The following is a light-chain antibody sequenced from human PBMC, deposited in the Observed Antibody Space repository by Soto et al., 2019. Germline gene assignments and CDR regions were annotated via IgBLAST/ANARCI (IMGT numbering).Light chain of an antibody. J-gene: IGLJ1*01. Sequence: QSVLTQPASVSGSPGQSITISCTVTSSDIGGYKHVSWYQQHPGKAPKLMIYEVSNRPSGVSNRFSGSKSGNTASLTISGLQAEDEADYYFSSYTTSSTQVFGTGTKVTVL. CDR2: EVS. V-gene: IGLV2-14*01. CDR3: SSYTTSSTQV. CDR1: SSDIGGYKH.